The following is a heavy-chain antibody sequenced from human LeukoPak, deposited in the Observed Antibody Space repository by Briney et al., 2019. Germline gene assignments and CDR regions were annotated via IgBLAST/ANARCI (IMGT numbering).Heavy chain of an antibody. CDR3: ARDPPGVKGVVPAAIIFDY. V-gene: IGHV3-21*01. D-gene: IGHD2-2*01. CDR2: ISSSSSYI. CDR1: GFTFSSYS. Sequence: GGSLRLSCAASGFTFSSYSMNWVRQAPGKGLEWVSSISSSSSYIYYADSVKGRFTISRDNAKNSLYLQMNSLRAEDTAVYYCARDPPGVKGVVPAAIIFDYWGQGTLDTVSS. J-gene: IGHJ4*02.